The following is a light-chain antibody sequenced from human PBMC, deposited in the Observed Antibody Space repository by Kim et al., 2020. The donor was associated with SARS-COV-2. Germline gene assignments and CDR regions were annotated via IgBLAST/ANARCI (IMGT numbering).Light chain of an antibody. J-gene: IGLJ1*01. CDR3: QVWDSSIDHYV. V-gene: IGLV3-21*01. CDR1: NIGTSS. CDR2: YDR. Sequence: PGKTATITCGGNNIGTSSVHWYQQKPGQAPVLVIYYDRDRPSGIPERFSGSHSGNTATLTISRVDAGDEADYYCQVWDSSIDHYVFGSGTKVTVL.